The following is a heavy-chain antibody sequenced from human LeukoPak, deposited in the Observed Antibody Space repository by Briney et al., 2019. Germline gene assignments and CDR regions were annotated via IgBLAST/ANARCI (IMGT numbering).Heavy chain of an antibody. Sequence: ASVKVSCKASGGTFSSYAISWVRQAPGQGLEWMGGIIPIFGTANYAQKFQGRVTITADKSTSTAYMELSSLRSEDTAVYYCARVSGYDSIVSDWGQGTLVTVSS. CDR1: GGTFSSYA. CDR3: ARVSGYDSIVSD. D-gene: IGHD5-12*01. J-gene: IGHJ4*02. CDR2: IIPIFGTA. V-gene: IGHV1-69*06.